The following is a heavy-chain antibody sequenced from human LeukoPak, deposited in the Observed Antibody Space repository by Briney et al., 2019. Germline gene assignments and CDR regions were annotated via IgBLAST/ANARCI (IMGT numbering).Heavy chain of an antibody. Sequence: SETLSLTCTVSGGFISSGTYYWSWIRQPAGKGLEWIGRIYTSGSTNYNPSLKGRVAISVDTAKNQFSLKLSSVTAADTAVYYCARGGGVDYSFDYWGQGTLVTVSS. J-gene: IGHJ4*02. CDR3: ARGGGVDYSFDY. CDR2: IYTSGST. CDR1: GGFISSGTYY. D-gene: IGHD4-11*01. V-gene: IGHV4-61*02.